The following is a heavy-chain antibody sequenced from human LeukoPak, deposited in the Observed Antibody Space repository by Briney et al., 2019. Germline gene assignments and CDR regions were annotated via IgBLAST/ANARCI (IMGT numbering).Heavy chain of an antibody. D-gene: IGHD2-2*01. CDR1: GYTFTSYG. J-gene: IGHJ4*02. CDR3: ARDDCSSTSCYLYYFDY. CDR2: ISAYNGNT. Sequence: ASVKVSCKASGYTFTSYGISWVRQAPGQGLEGMGWISAYNGNTNYAQKLQGRVTMTTDTSTSTAYMGLRSLRSDDTAVYYCARDDCSSTSCYLYYFDYWGQGTLVTVSS. V-gene: IGHV1-18*01.